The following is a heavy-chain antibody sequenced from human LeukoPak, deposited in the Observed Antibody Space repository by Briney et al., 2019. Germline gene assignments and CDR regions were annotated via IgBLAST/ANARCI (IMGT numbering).Heavy chain of an antibody. J-gene: IGHJ4*02. Sequence: ASVTVSCKASGYTFTSYYMHWVRQAPGQGLEWMGIINPSGGSTSYAQKFQGRVTMTRDTSTSTAYMELRSLRSDDTAVYYCARDRVTGFDYWGQGTLVTVSS. V-gene: IGHV1-46*01. D-gene: IGHD2-21*02. CDR2: INPSGGST. CDR3: ARDRVTGFDY. CDR1: GYTFTSYY.